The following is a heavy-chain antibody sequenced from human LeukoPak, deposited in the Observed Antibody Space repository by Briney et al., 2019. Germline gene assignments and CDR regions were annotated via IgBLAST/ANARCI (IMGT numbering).Heavy chain of an antibody. CDR3: ARGRAVSGTYFDY. V-gene: IGHV4-31*03. D-gene: IGHD6-19*01. J-gene: IGHJ4*02. CDR2: IYYSGST. CDR1: GGSISSGGYY. Sequence: SQTLSLTCTVSGGSISSGGYYWSWIRQHPGKGLEWIGYIYYSGSTYYNPSLKSRVTISVDTSKNQFSLKLSSVTAADTAVYYCARGRAVSGTYFDYWGQGTLVSVSS.